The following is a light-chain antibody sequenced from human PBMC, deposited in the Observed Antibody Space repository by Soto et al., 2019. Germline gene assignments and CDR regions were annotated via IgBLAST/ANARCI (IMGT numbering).Light chain of an antibody. J-gene: IGKJ5*01. Sequence: DIPLTQSPSSLFASVGDRVTITCRASQDISHFLNWYHQKPGKAPKVLIYDASNLQTGVPSRFSGRGSGTDFTFTITSLQPDDSGTYYCQQYDDLPITFGQGTRLEIK. CDR2: DAS. CDR1: QDISHF. V-gene: IGKV1-33*01. CDR3: QQYDDLPIT.